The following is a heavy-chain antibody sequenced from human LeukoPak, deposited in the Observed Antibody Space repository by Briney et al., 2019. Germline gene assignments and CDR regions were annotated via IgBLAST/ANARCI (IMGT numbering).Heavy chain of an antibody. J-gene: IGHJ4*02. V-gene: IGHV4-59*12. CDR1: GGSISSYY. Sequence: SETLSLTCSVCGGSISSYYWRWSRQPPGKVLEWIGYFYCSGRTNYNPSLKGRVTILVDKSKKQFVLNLSSVTAAETAVYYLARMTTVTPGPFDYGGQGILVTVSS. CDR2: FYCSGRT. CDR3: ARMTTVTPGPFDY. D-gene: IGHD4-17*01.